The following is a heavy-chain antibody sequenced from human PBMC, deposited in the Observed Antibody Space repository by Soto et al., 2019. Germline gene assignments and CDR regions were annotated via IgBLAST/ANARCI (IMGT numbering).Heavy chain of an antibody. CDR3: ARGSYIGNCNCRGC. J-gene: IGHJ4*01. V-gene: IGHV1-3*01. Sequence: ASVKVSCKAPGYTFTSYGINWVRQAPGRGLEWMGWINPGNGNTKYSQQFQGRVIIDRDTSASTAYMEVSSMRPDETAVYYCARGSYIGNCNCRGCWDRGSLCTVCS. D-gene: IGHD1-26*01. CDR1: GYTFTSYG. CDR2: INPGNGNT.